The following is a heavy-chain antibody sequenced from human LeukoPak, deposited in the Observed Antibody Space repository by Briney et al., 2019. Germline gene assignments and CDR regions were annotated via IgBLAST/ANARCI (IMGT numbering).Heavy chain of an antibody. CDR1: GGSFSGYY. V-gene: IGHV4-34*01. Sequence: PSETLSLTCAVYGGSFSGYYWSWIRQPPGKGLEWIGEINHSGSTNYNPSLKSRVTISVDTSKNQFSLKLSSVTAADTAVYYCARAIVPDSEANWFDPWGQGTLVTVSS. CDR3: ARAIVPDSEANWFDP. CDR2: INHSGST. D-gene: IGHD6-6*01. J-gene: IGHJ5*02.